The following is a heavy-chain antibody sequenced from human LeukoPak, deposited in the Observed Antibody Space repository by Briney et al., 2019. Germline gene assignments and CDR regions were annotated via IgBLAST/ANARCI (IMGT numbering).Heavy chain of an antibody. CDR1: GFTFSTFA. J-gene: IGHJ6*02. V-gene: IGHV3-23*01. D-gene: IGHD3-9*01. Sequence: GGSLRLSCAASGFTFSTFAMTWVRQAPGKGLEWVSTISNSGDSKHYADSVKGRFTISRDNSKNTLFLQLNSLRAEDTAVYYCARGGSRYYDYDMDVWGQGTTVTVSS. CDR3: ARGGSRYYDYDMDV. CDR2: ISNSGDSK.